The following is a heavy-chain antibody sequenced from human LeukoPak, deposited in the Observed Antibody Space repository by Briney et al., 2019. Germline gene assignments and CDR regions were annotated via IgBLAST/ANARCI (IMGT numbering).Heavy chain of an antibody. V-gene: IGHV1-24*01. CDR3: ATGGYCSSTSCPRFPANWFDP. Sequence: ASVKVSCKVSGYTLTELSMHWVRQAPGKGLEWMGGFDPEDGETIYAQKFQGRVTMTEDTSTDTAYMELSSLRSEDTAVYYCATGGYCSSTSCPRFPANWFDPWGQGTLVTVSS. CDR1: GYTLTELS. J-gene: IGHJ5*02. D-gene: IGHD2-2*01. CDR2: FDPEDGET.